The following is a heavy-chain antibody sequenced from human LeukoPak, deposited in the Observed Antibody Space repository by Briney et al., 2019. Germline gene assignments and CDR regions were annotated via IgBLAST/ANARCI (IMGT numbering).Heavy chain of an antibody. J-gene: IGHJ4*02. Sequence: PGGSLRLSCAASGFTFSSYAMSWVRQAPGNGLEWVSAIGGSGGSTYYADSVKGRFTISRDNSKNTLYLQMNSLRAEDTAVYYCAKHCSGGSCYAYWGQGTLVTVSS. CDR3: AKHCSGGSCYAY. CDR1: GFTFSSYA. CDR2: IGGSGGST. D-gene: IGHD2-15*01. V-gene: IGHV3-23*01.